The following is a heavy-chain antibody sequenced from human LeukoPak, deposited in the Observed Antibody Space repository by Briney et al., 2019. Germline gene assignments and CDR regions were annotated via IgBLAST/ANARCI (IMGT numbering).Heavy chain of an antibody. CDR2: IRSNTDSGTT. Sequence: PGRSLRLSCAASGFTFSSYGMHWVRQAPGKGLEWVGRIRSNTDSGTTDYAAPVKGRFTISRDDSINTLYLRLNGLKTADTAVYYCSARELRYYGSGTYPVAFDIWGQGTMVTVSS. J-gene: IGHJ3*02. CDR3: SARELRYYGSGTYPVAFDI. D-gene: IGHD3-10*01. V-gene: IGHV3-15*01. CDR1: GFTFSSYG.